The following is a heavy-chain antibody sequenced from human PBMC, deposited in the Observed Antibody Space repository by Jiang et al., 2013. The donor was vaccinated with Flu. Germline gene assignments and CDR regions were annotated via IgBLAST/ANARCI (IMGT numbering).Heavy chain of an antibody. CDR2: ISSDGLNT. V-gene: IGHV3-30-3*01. D-gene: IGHD3-10*01. CDR3: ARDRELVRGLPMGNYFHH. CDR1: GFTFSTYV. J-gene: IGHJ4*02. Sequence: VQLVESGGGVVQPGGSLTLSCVASGFTFSTYVMHWVRQAPGKGLEWVALISSDGLNTYYGDSLRGRCFISRDNSRNTLYLQMYSLGADDTAVYYCARDRELVRGLPMGNYFHHWGQGVLVTVSS.